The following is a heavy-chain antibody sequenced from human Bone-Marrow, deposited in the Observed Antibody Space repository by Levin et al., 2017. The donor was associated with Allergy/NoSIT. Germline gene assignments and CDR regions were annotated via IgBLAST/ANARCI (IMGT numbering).Heavy chain of an antibody. D-gene: IGHD4-17*01. J-gene: IGHJ6*03. CDR3: ARGLVSSTVTTNYYYYYMDV. Sequence: NSSETLSLTCAVYGGSFSGYYWSWIRQPPGKGLEWIGEINHSGSTNYNPSLKSRVTISVDTSKNQFSLKLSSVTAADTAVYYCARGLVSSTVTTNYYYYYMDVWGKGTTVTVPS. V-gene: IGHV4-34*01. CDR1: GGSFSGYY. CDR2: INHSGST.